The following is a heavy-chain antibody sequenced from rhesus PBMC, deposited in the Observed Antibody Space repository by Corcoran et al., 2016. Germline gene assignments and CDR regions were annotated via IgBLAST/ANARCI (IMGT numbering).Heavy chain of an antibody. J-gene: IGHJ5-2*02. CDR3: ARFVSNSLDV. V-gene: IGHV4S7*01. Sequence: QVQLKESGPGLVKPSETLSLTCAVLGGSISSGYGWGLFRQPPGQGLEWIGTVNSTTGNTYYAPSLKTRVTFSKDTSKNQFSLSLSSVTAADTAVYYCARFVSNSLDVWGRGILVTVSS. CDR1: GGSISSGYG. CDR2: VNSTTGNT.